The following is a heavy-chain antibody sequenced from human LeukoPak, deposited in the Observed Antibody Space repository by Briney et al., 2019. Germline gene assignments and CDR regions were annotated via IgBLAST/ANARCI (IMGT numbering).Heavy chain of an antibody. J-gene: IGHJ4*02. CDR3: ARLAVAGYTFDY. V-gene: IGHV4-59*08. Sequence: PSETLSLTCTVSGGSINNYYWSWIRQPPGKGLEWIGYIYYSGSTNYNPSLKSRVTISVDTSKNQFSLKLSSVTAADTAVYYCARLAVAGYTFDYWGQGTLVTVSS. CDR2: IYYSGST. CDR1: GGSINNYY. D-gene: IGHD6-19*01.